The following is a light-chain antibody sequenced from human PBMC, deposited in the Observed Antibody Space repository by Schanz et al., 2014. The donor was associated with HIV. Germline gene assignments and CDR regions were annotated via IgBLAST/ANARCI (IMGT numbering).Light chain of an antibody. CDR2: GAS. CDR1: QSVSSN. Sequence: EIVMTQSPATLSVSPGERATLSCRASQSVSSNLAWYQQKPGQAPRLLIYGASSRATGIPDRFSGSGSGTDFTLTISRLEPEDFAVYYCQQYGNSLTFGGGTKVEI. V-gene: IGKV3-20*01. CDR3: QQYGNSLT. J-gene: IGKJ4*01.